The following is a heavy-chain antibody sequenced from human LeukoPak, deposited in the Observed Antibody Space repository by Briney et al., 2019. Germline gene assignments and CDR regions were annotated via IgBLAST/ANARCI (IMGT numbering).Heavy chain of an antibody. D-gene: IGHD5-18*01. CDR3: ASGDTAMVDY. CDR2: IYPSGST. Sequence: TSETLSLTCTVSGGSISRYYCSWIRQPAGNGLEWIGRIYPSGSTNYNPSLKSRVTMSVDTSKNQFSLKLSSVTAADTAVYYCASGDTAMVDYWGQGNLVTVSS. V-gene: IGHV4-4*07. J-gene: IGHJ4*02. CDR1: GGSISRYY.